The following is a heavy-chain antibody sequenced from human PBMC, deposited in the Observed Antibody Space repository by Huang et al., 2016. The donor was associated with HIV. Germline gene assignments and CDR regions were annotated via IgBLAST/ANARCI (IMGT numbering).Heavy chain of an antibody. J-gene: IGHJ3*02. D-gene: IGHD5-18*01. CDR1: GCPFNNPA. Sequence: QVQLVESGGGVVQTGRSLRLSCAASGCPFNNPAMHWVRPAPGKGLDWGAVISNDGINNYYADSVKGLFTISRDSSKSTLFLHMTSLRTEDTAVYYCARAKDTWDAYDIWGQGTMVMVSS. CDR2: ISNDGINN. V-gene: IGHV3-30-3*01. CDR3: ARAKDTWDAYDI.